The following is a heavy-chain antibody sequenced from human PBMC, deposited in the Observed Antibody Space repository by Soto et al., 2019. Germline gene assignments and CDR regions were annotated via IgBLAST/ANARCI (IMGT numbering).Heavy chain of an antibody. J-gene: IGHJ4*02. CDR1: GGSISSYY. D-gene: IGHD3-10*01. CDR3: ARETHYGSGSYYPRAFDY. CDR2: IYYSGST. Sequence: ETLSLTCTVSGGSISSYYWSWIRQPPGKGLEWIGYIYYSGSTNYNPSLKSRVTISVDTSKNQFSLKLSSVTAADTAVYYCARETHYGSGSYYPRAFDYWGQGTLVTVSS. V-gene: IGHV4-59*01.